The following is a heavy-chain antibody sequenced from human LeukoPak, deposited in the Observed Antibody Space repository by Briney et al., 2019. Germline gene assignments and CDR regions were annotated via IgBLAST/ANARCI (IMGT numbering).Heavy chain of an antibody. D-gene: IGHD2-15*01. CDR2: IYYSGST. CDR1: GGSVSSGSYY. J-gene: IGHJ6*02. CDR3: ARGGLGYCSGGSCYDYYYYYYGMDV. V-gene: IGHV4-61*01. Sequence: SETLSLTCTVSGGSVSSGSYYWSWIRQPPGKGLEWIGYIYYSGSTNYNPSLKSRVTISVDTSKNQFSLKLSSVTAADTAVYYCARGGLGYCSGGSCYDYYYYYYGMDVWGQGATVTVSS.